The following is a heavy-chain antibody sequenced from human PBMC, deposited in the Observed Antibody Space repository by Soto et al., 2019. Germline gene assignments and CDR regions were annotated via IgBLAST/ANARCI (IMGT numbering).Heavy chain of an antibody. CDR2: IIPIFGTA. Sequence: ASVKVSCKASGGTFSSYAISWVRQAPGQGLEWMGGIIPIFGTANYAQKFQGRVTITADESTSTAYMELSSLRSEDTAVYYCARVTYCGGDCYSGTFYYYGMDVWGQGTTVTVSS. V-gene: IGHV1-69*13. CDR1: GGTFSSYA. J-gene: IGHJ6*02. D-gene: IGHD2-21*02. CDR3: ARVTYCGGDCYSGTFYYYGMDV.